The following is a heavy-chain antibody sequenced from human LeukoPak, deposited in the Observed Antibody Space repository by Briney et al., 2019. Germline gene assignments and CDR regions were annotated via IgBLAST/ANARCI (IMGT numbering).Heavy chain of an antibody. J-gene: IGHJ5*02. Sequence: SETLSLTCTVSGGSISSGDYYWSWIRQPPGKGLEWIGYIYYSGSTYYNPSLKSRVTISVDTSKNQFSLKLSSETAADTAVYYCARDRKGATDWFDPWGQGTLVTVSS. CDR2: IYYSGST. V-gene: IGHV4-30-4*01. D-gene: IGHD1-26*01. CDR1: GGSISSGDYY. CDR3: ARDRKGATDWFDP.